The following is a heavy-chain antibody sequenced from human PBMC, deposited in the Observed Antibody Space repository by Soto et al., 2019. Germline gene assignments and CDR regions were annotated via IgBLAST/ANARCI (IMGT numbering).Heavy chain of an antibody. CDR3: ARGPGVRGVTEDYYYYGMDV. CDR1: GYTFTSYD. J-gene: IGHJ6*02. D-gene: IGHD3-10*01. V-gene: IGHV1-8*01. Sequence: QVQLVQSGAEVKKPGASVKVSCKASGYTFTSYDINWVRQATGQGLEWMGWMNPNSGNTGYAQKYQGRVTMTRNTSISTAYMELSSLRSEDTAVYYCARGPGVRGVTEDYYYYGMDVWGQGTTVTVSS. CDR2: MNPNSGNT.